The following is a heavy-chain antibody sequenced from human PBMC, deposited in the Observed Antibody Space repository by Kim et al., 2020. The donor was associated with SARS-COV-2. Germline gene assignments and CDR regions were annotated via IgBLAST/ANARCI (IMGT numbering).Heavy chain of an antibody. D-gene: IGHD3-3*01. CDR1: GFTFSSYE. CDR3: ARGYRSAKERTYYDFWSGITICYYCYGMDG. CDR2: ISSSGSTI. J-gene: IGHJ6*02. V-gene: IGHV3-48*03. Sequence: GGSLRLSCAASGFTFSSYEMNWVRQAPGKGLEWVSYISSSGSTIYYADSVKGRFTISRDNAKNSLYLQMNSLRAEDTAVYYCARGYRSAKERTYYDFWSGITICYYCYGMDGWGRGTTVTVSS.